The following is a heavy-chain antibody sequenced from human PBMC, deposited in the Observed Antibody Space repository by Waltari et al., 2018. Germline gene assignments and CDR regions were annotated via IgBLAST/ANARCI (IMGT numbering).Heavy chain of an antibody. D-gene: IGHD3-10*01. Sequence: EVQLLESGGGLVQPGGSLRLSCAASGFTFSSYAMSWVRQAPGKGLEWVAEINPDGSGEYYVDSVNGRFTISRDNTKNSLYLQTNSLRPDDTAVYFCARDPAFGAFDFWGQGTVVTVSS. CDR2: INPDGSGE. V-gene: IGHV3-7*01. CDR1: GFTFSSYA. CDR3: ARDPAFGAFDF. J-gene: IGHJ3*01.